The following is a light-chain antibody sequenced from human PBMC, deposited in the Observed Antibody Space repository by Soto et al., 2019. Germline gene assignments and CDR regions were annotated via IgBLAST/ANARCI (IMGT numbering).Light chain of an antibody. CDR2: GGS. J-gene: IGKJ2*01. CDR1: QSISVY. V-gene: IGKV1-5*01. Sequence: DIQMTQSPSTLSASVGDRVTITCRASQSISVYLAWYQQRPREAPKLLIYGGSSLEGGVPSRFSGSGSGTEFTLTISSLQPTDFATYYCHQYATSSPTFGQGTKLEI. CDR3: HQYATSSPT.